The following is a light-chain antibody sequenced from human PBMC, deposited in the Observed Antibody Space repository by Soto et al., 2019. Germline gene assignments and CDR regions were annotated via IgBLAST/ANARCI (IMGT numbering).Light chain of an antibody. CDR3: QQYDNSIT. CDR1: KSVSSNT. CDR2: GAS. Sequence: EIVLTQSPGTLSLSPGETATLSCRASKSVSSNTLAWYHQKPGQAPRLLICGASSRATGIPDRFSGSGSGTDFTLTISRLEPEGFSVYYCQQYDNSITCGQGTRLEIE. V-gene: IGKV3-20*01. J-gene: IGKJ5*01.